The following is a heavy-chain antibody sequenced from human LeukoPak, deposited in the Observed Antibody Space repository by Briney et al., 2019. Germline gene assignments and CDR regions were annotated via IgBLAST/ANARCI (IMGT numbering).Heavy chain of an antibody. CDR2: IYYSGST. V-gene: IGHV4-39*07. CDR1: GGSISSSRYY. J-gene: IGHJ6*03. CDR3: ARDSWDTVVVPAATYYYYYMDV. Sequence: SETLSLTCTVSGGSISSSRYYWGWIRQPPGKGLEWIGSIYYSGSTYYNPSLKSRVTISVDTSKNQFSLKLSSVTAADTAVYYCARDSWDTVVVPAATYYYYYMDVWGKGTTVTVSS. D-gene: IGHD2-2*01.